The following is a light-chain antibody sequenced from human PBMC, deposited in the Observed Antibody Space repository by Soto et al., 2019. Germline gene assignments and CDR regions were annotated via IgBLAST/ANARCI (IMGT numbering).Light chain of an antibody. Sequence: QSVLTQSPSVSAAPGQKVNISCSGTSSNIGNNYVSWYQQFPDTAPKLLIYDNIKRPSGIPDRFSGSKSGTSATLVITGLQTGDEADYYCGTWDGSRNWVFGGGTKLTVL. CDR2: DNI. CDR3: GTWDGSRNWV. J-gene: IGLJ3*02. CDR1: SSNIGNNY. V-gene: IGLV1-51*01.